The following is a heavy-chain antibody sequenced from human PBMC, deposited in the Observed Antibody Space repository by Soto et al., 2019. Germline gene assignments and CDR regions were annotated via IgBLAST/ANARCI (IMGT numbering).Heavy chain of an antibody. CDR1: GFTFDDYG. V-gene: IGHV3-9*01. CDR2: ISWNSGSI. CDR3: AKGRRGWHLDY. J-gene: IGHJ4*02. Sequence: EVQLVESGGGLVQPGRSLRLSCAASGFTFDDYGMHWVRQAPGKGLEWVSGISWNSGSIGYADSVKGRFTISRDNAKNSMDLQMNSLRGEDTALYYCAKGRRGWHLDYWGQGTLVTVSS. D-gene: IGHD6-19*01.